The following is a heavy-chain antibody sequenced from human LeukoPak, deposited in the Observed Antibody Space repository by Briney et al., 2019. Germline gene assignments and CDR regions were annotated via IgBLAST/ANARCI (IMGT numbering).Heavy chain of an antibody. CDR1: GGSFSGYY. CDR2: TNHSGST. Sequence: SETLSLTCAVYGGSFSGYYWSWIRQPPGKGLEWIGETNHSGSTNYNPSLKSRVTISVDTSKNQFSLKLSSVTAADTAVYYCARDPRGFDYWGQGTLVTVSS. J-gene: IGHJ4*02. V-gene: IGHV4-34*01. CDR3: ARDPRGFDY. D-gene: IGHD3-16*01.